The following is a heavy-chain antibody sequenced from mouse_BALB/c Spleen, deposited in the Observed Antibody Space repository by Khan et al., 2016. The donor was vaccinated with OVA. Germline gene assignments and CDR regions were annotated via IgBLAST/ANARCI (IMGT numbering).Heavy chain of an antibody. Sequence: VQLQQPGAELVKPGASVKLSCTASGFNIKDTYMHWVKQRPEQGLEWIGRIDPANGNTKYDPKFQDKATITADTSSNTAYLQLSSLTSEDTAVYYCAITTVVRYYAMDYWGQGTSVTVSS. CDR3: AITTVVRYYAMDY. J-gene: IGHJ4*01. V-gene: IGHV14-3*02. CDR2: IDPANGNT. D-gene: IGHD1-1*01. CDR1: GFNIKDTY.